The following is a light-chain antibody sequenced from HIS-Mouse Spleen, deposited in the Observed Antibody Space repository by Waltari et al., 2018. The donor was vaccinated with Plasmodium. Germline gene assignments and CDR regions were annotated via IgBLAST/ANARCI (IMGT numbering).Light chain of an antibody. CDR1: ALPKKY. CDR2: EDS. V-gene: IGLV3-10*01. CDR3: YSTDSSANHRV. Sequence: SYELTQPPSVSVSPGPTSRIPCSGDALPKKYSYWYQQKPGQAPVLVVYEDSKRPSGIPERVSGSGSGTKATLPTSGAQVEDEADYYCYSTDSSANHRVFGGGTKLTVL. J-gene: IGLJ3*02.